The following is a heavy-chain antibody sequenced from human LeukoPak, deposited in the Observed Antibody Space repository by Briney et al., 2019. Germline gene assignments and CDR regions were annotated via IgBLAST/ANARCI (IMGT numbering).Heavy chain of an antibody. J-gene: IGHJ4*02. D-gene: IGHD4-23*01. V-gene: IGHV3-30*03. CDR1: GFTFSSYG. Sequence: GGSLRLSCAASGFTFSSYGMHWVRQAPGKGLEWVAVISYDGSNKYYADSVKGRFTISRDNSKNTLYLQMNSLRAEDTAVYYCATYGGNSGGFDYWGQGTLVTVSS. CDR2: ISYDGSNK. CDR3: ATYGGNSGGFDY.